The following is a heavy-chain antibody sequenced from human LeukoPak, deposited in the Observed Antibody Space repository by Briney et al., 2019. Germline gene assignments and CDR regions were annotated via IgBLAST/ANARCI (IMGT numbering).Heavy chain of an antibody. D-gene: IGHD3-9*01. CDR3: ARGFDGNFDY. J-gene: IGHJ4*02. CDR1: GFTFDDYG. V-gene: IGHV3-20*04. CDR2: INWNGDNT. Sequence: PGGSLRLSCAASGFTFDDYGMSWVRQALGKGLEWVSGINWNGDNTDYADSVKGRFTISRDNAKNSLYLQMNSLRAEDTALYYCARGFDGNFDYWGQGTLVTVSP.